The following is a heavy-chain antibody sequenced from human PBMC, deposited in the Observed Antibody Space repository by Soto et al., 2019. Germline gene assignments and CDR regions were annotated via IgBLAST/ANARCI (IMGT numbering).Heavy chain of an antibody. J-gene: IGHJ6*02. CDR2: IWYDGSNK. D-gene: IGHD2-15*01. CDR1: GFTFTKYG. Sequence: QVQLVESGGGVVQPGRSLRLSCAASGFTFTKYGMHWVRQAPGKGLEWVAVIWYDGSNKYYVDSVKGRFTISRDNSKNTLYLQMNDLGAEVSAVYYCASNRYCSGETCYGDWDYYYGMDVWGQGTTVTVSS. CDR3: ASNRYCSGETCYGDWDYYYGMDV. V-gene: IGHV3-33*01.